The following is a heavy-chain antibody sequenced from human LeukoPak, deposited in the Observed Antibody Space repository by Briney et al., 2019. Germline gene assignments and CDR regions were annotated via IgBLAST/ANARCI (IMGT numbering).Heavy chain of an antibody. Sequence: SETLSLTCTVSGGSISSYYWSWIRQPPGKGLEWIGYIYYSGSTNYNPSLKSRVTISVDTSKNQFSLKLSSVTAADTAVYYCARVRTVTDAYFDYWGQGTLVTVSS. CDR2: IYYSGST. J-gene: IGHJ4*02. CDR1: GGSISSYY. D-gene: IGHD4-17*01. CDR3: ARVRTVTDAYFDY. V-gene: IGHV4-59*01.